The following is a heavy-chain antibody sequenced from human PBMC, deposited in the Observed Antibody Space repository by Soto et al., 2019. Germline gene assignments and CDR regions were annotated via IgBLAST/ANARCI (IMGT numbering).Heavy chain of an antibody. D-gene: IGHD3-10*01. CDR3: APIGALGAFDI. Sequence: GGSLRLSCAASGFTFSNYGMHWVRQAPGKGLEWVAVISYDGSNEYYADSVKGRFTISRDNSKNTLYLQMNSLRAEDTAVYYCAPIGALGAFDIWGQGTTVTVSS. CDR2: ISYDGSNE. V-gene: IGHV3-30*03. CDR1: GFTFSNYG. J-gene: IGHJ3*02.